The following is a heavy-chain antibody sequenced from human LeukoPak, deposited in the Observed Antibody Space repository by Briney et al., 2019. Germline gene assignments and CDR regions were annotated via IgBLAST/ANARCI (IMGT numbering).Heavy chain of an antibody. J-gene: IGHJ4*02. CDR3: AKFGAALPQKRLGTNTFDY. V-gene: IGHV3-23*01. D-gene: IGHD6-6*01. Sequence: GGSLRLSCAASGFTFSSYVMSWVRQAPGKGLEWVSAISGSAGSTYYADSVKGRFTISRDNSKNTLYLQMNSLRAEDTAVYYCAKFGAALPQKRLGTNTFDYWGQGTLVTVSS. CDR2: ISGSAGST. CDR1: GFTFSSYV.